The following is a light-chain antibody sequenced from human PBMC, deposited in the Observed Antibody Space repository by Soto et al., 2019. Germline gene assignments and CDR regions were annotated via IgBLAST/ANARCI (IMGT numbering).Light chain of an antibody. Sequence: DIQMTQSPSSLSTSVGDRVTITCRASQGISNYLAWYQQKPGKVPKLLIYAASTLQSGVPSRFSGSGSGTDFTLTISSLQHEDVETYYCQKYNSAQWTLGQGTKADLK. J-gene: IGKJ1*01. CDR3: QKYNSAQWT. V-gene: IGKV1-27*01. CDR2: AAS. CDR1: QGISNY.